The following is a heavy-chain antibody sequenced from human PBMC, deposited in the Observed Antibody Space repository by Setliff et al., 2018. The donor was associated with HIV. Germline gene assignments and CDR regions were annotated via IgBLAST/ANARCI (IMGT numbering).Heavy chain of an antibody. J-gene: IGHJ4*02. CDR1: GFTFGDYA. D-gene: IGHD1-26*01. CDR3: NRESGRSWEHLYYFDY. Sequence: SCKASGFTFGDYAMSWVRQAPGKGLEWVGFIRSKAYGGATDYAASVKGRFTISRDDSKSIAYLQMNSLNTEDTAVYYCNRESGRSWEHLYYFDYWGQGTLVTVSS. CDR2: IRSKAYGGAT. V-gene: IGHV3-49*04.